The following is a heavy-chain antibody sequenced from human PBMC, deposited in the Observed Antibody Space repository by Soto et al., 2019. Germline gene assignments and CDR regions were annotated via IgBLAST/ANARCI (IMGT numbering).Heavy chain of an antibody. V-gene: IGHV4-61*01. CDR1: GGSVGSGSYY. CDR2: IYYSGST. Sequence: QVQLQESGPGLVKPSETLSLTCTVSGGSVGSGSYYWSWIRQPPGKGLEWIGYIYYSGSTNYNPSLKSPVTISVDTSKNQFSLKLSSVTAADTAVYYCAREVARVDIVATGGFDYWGQGTLVTVSS. CDR3: AREVARVDIVATGGFDY. J-gene: IGHJ4*02. D-gene: IGHD5-12*01.